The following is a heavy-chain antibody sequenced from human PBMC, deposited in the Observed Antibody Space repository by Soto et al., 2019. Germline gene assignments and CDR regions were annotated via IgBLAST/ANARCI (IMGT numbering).Heavy chain of an antibody. CDR2: IWHDGSNK. CDR3: ARWAIASPEVSSHLAV. V-gene: IGHV3-33*01. Sequence: PGGSLRLSCAAAGFTFTNYAMHWVRQTPGEGLEWVALIWHDGSNKHYADSVKGRFTISRDNSKNMLYLQMNSLRVEDTAVYYCARWAIASPEVSSHLAVWGQGTTVTVSS. CDR1: GFTFTNYA. J-gene: IGHJ6*02. D-gene: IGHD6-13*01.